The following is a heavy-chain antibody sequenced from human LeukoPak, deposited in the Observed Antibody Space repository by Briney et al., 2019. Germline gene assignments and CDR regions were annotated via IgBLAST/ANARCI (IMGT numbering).Heavy chain of an antibody. CDR2: IIPIFGTA. CDR1: GGTFSSYA. D-gene: IGHD2-15*01. J-gene: IGHJ6*02. V-gene: IGHV1-69*01. CDR3: ARGYCSGGSCLYGMDV. Sequence: ASVKVSCKASGGTFSSYAISWVRQAPGQGLEWMGGIIPIFGTANYAQKFQGRVTITADESTSTAYMELRSLRSDDTAVYYCARGYCSGGSCLYGMDVWGQGTTVTVSS.